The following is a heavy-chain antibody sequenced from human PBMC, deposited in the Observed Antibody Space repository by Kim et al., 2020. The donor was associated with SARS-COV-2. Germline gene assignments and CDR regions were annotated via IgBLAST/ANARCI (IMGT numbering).Heavy chain of an antibody. J-gene: IGHJ4*01. CDR1: GASIKNSDSY. V-gene: IGHV4-39*01. CDR2: FSYSGTT. CDR3: ARQAPRLLCFVALGDF. D-gene: IGHD3-10*01. Sequence: SETLSLTCSVSGASIKNSDSYWGWIRQSPGKGLEWIGSFSYSGTTYYNPSLKSRVTISVDTSNNHLSLTMRSATAADTALYYCARQAPRLLCFVALGDF.